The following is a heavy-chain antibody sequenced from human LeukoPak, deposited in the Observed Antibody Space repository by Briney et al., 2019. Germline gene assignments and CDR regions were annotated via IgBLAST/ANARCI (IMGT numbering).Heavy chain of an antibody. CDR3: AREMSD. V-gene: IGHV4-59*02. CDR1: GGSVSTYY. D-gene: IGHD3-3*01. Sequence: SETLFLTCTVSGGSVSTYYWSWIRQPPGKGLEWLGYFYYNESTNYNPSLKSRVTISVDTSKNQFSLKLSSVTAADTAIYYCAREMSDWGQGTLVTVSS. J-gene: IGHJ4*02. CDR2: FYYNEST.